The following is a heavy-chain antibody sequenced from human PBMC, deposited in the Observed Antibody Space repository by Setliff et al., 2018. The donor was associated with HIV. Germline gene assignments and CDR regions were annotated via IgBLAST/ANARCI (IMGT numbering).Heavy chain of an antibody. Sequence: SETLSLTCAVYGGSFSGYFWTWIRQPPQKRLEWIGEINHGGDTNYNPSLKSRATISVDTSENHFSLRLSSVTAADTAVYYCARQIGYCSGGSCYSHYYYYYYMDVWGKGTTVTVSS. V-gene: IGHV4-34*01. CDR1: GGSFSGYF. J-gene: IGHJ6*03. D-gene: IGHD2-15*01. CDR3: ARQIGYCSGGSCYSHYYYYYYMDV. CDR2: INHGGDT.